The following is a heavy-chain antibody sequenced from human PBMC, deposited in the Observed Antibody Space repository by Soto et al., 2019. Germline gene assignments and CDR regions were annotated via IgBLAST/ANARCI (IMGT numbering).Heavy chain of an antibody. CDR3: ARTYYYDSSGYPQGGMDV. CDR2: IWYDGSNK. V-gene: IGHV3-33*01. CDR1: GFTFSSYG. D-gene: IGHD3-22*01. Sequence: VQLVESGGGVVQPGRSLRLSCAASGFTFSSYGMHWVRQAPGKGLEWVAVIWYDGSNKYYADSVKGRFTISRDNSKNTLYLQMNSLRAEDTAVYYCARTYYYDSSGYPQGGMDVWGQGTTVTVSS. J-gene: IGHJ6*02.